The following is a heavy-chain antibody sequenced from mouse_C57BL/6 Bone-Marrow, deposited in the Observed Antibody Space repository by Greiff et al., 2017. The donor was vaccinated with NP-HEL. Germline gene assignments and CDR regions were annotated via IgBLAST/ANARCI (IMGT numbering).Heavy chain of an antibody. Sequence: EVKLEESGEGLVKPGGSLKLSCAASGFTFSSYAMSWVRQTPEKRLEWVAYISSGGDYLYYADTVKGRFTISRDNARNTLYLQMSSLKSEDTAMYYCTRGGSITTVADWFAYLGQGTLVTVSA. CDR2: ISSGGDYL. CDR1: GFTFSSYA. V-gene: IGHV5S21*01. CDR3: TRGGSITTVADWFAY. D-gene: IGHD1-1*01. J-gene: IGHJ3*01.